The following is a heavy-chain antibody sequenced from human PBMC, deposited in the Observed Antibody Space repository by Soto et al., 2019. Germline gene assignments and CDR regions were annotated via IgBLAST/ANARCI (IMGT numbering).Heavy chain of an antibody. CDR3: AREDVYCSSTSCPSPDYYYYGMDV. Sequence: VSCKASGYTFTSYAMHWVRQAPGQRLEWMGWINAGNGNTKYSQKFQGRVTITRDTSASTAYMELSSLRSEDTAVYYCAREDVYCSSTSCPSPDYYYYGMDVWGQGTTVTVSS. V-gene: IGHV1-3*01. CDR2: INAGNGNT. J-gene: IGHJ6*02. CDR1: GYTFTSYA. D-gene: IGHD2-2*01.